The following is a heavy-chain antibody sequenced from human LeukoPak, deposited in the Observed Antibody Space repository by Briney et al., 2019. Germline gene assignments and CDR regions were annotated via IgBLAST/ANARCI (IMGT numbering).Heavy chain of an antibody. J-gene: IGHJ4*02. CDR3: ARTVAATLDY. Sequence: SETLSLTCTVSGGSVSNGSYYWSWIRQHPGKGLEWIGYIYYSGSIYYNPSLKSRVTISVDTSKNQFSLKLSSVTAADTAVYYCARTVAATLDYWGQGTLVTVSS. CDR1: GGSVSNGSYY. CDR2: IYYSGSI. V-gene: IGHV4-31*03. D-gene: IGHD2-15*01.